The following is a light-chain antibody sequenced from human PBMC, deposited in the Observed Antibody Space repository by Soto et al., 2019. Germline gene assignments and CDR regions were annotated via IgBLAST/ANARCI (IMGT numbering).Light chain of an antibody. CDR1: QSVSRSY. J-gene: IGKJ4*01. Sequence: TLSPATLSVSPGERATLSCMASQSVSRSYLAWYQQKPGQAPRLLIYGASSRATGIPDRFSGSGSGTDFTLTISRLAAEDFAVYYCQQYGRPLNSAGGTKL. CDR2: GAS. V-gene: IGKV3-20*01. CDR3: QQYGRPLN.